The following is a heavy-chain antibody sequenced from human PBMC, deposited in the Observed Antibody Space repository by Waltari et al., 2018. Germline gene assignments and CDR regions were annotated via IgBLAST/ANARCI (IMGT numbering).Heavy chain of an antibody. Sequence: QVPLQESGPGLVKPSETLSLTCTDSGGSISSYYWSWIRQRPGKGLEWIGYIYYSGSTNYNPSLKSRVTISVDTSKNQFSLKLSSVTAADTAVYYCARGHSIAFDIWGQGTMVTVSS. V-gene: IGHV4-59*01. CDR3: ARGHSIAFDI. D-gene: IGHD3-22*01. CDR1: GGSISSYY. CDR2: IYYSGST. J-gene: IGHJ3*02.